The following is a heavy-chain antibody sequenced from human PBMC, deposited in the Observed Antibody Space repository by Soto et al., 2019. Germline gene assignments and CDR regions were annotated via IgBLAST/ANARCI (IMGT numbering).Heavy chain of an antibody. V-gene: IGHV3-30*18. CDR1: GFTFSSYG. Sequence: QVQLVESGGGVVQPGRSLRLSCAASGFTFSSYGMHWVRQAPGKGLEWVAVISYDGSNKYYADSVKGRFTISRDNSKNTLYLQMNSMRAEDTAVYYCAKAKVPVVVTAPFDYWGQGTLVTVSS. CDR2: ISYDGSNK. D-gene: IGHD2-21*02. J-gene: IGHJ4*02. CDR3: AKAKVPVVVTAPFDY.